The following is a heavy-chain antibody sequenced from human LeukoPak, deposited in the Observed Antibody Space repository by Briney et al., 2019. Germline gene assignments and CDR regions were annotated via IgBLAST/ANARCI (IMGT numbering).Heavy chain of an antibody. J-gene: IGHJ4*02. CDR2: IYTSGST. CDR3: ARESLGPPYYFDY. D-gene: IGHD1-26*01. Sequence: TLSLTCNVSGGSISSGSDYWSWIRQPPGKGLEWIGRIYTSGSTNYNPSLKSRVTISVDTSKNQFSLKLTSVTAADTAVYYCARESLGPPYYFDYWGQGTLVTVSS. CDR1: GGSISSGSDY. V-gene: IGHV4-61*02.